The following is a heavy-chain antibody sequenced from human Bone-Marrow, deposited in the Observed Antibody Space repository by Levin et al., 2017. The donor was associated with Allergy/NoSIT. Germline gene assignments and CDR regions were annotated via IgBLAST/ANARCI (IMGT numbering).Heavy chain of an antibody. V-gene: IGHV1-69*06. CDR1: GGTFTSA. CDR3: ATAASYDYWSRFDS. CDR2: IIPLFGTT. J-gene: IGHJ5*01. Sequence: ASVKVSCKASGGTFTSALSWIRQAPGQGLEWMGGIIPLFGTTNYAQKFQGRVTITADKSTRTAYMELRSLRSEDTALYYCATAASYDYWSRFDSWGQGTLVSVSS. D-gene: IGHD3/OR15-3a*01.